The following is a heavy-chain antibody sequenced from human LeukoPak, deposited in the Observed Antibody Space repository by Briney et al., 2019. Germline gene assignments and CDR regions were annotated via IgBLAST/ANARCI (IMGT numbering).Heavy chain of an antibody. V-gene: IGHV3-15*01. CDR3: TWLYSDAFNI. CDR1: GVPFNNAW. Sequence: GGSLRFSCAVSGVPFNNAWMSWVRQAPGKGLEWVGRIKGKSAGGTTDYAAPVKGRFTILKDDSENTLYLQMNSLTTEDTAVYYCTWLYSDAFNIWGQGTMVIVSS. J-gene: IGHJ3*02. D-gene: IGHD2-15*01. CDR2: IKGKSAGGTT.